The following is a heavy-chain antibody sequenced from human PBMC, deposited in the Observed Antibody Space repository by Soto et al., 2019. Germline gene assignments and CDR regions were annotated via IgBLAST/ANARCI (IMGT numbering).Heavy chain of an antibody. V-gene: IGHV1-18*01. CDR1: GYTFTSYG. CDR2: ISASNGNT. Sequence: QVQLVQSGAEVKKPGASVKVSCKASGYTFTSYGISWVRQAPGHGLEWMGWISASNGNTNYAQKLQGRVTMTTDTSTSTAYMELSSLRSDDTAVYYCARDYGDDFRFTLHYWGQGTLVTVSS. D-gene: IGHD4-17*01. J-gene: IGHJ4*02. CDR3: ARDYGDDFRFTLHY.